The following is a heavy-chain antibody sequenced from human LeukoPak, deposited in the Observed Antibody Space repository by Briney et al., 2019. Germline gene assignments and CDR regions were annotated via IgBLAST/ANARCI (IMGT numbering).Heavy chain of an antibody. Sequence: GESLKISCKGSGYSFTSYWIGWVRQMPGKGLEWIGIIYPGDSDTRYSPSFQGQVTISADKSISTAYLQWSSLKASDTAMYYCARQADTMIVVVSAFDIWGQGTMVTVSS. D-gene: IGHD3-22*01. CDR2: IYPGDSDT. J-gene: IGHJ3*02. V-gene: IGHV5-51*01. CDR1: GYSFTSYW. CDR3: ARQADTMIVVVSAFDI.